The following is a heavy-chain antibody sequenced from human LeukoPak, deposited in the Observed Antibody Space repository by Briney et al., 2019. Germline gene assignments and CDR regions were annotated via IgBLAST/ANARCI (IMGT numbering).Heavy chain of an antibody. D-gene: IGHD6-13*01. CDR3: AREDYCSSRPVDAFDI. CDR1: GFSFSTYW. V-gene: IGHV3-7*01. CDR2: IMQDGSEK. Sequence: SGGSLRLSCLGSGFSFSTYWMGWVRQAPGKGLEWVANIMQDGSEKNYVDSVKGRFTISRDNARKSLFLQMNSLGVDDTAVYFCAREDYCSSRPVDAFDIWGQGTVVTVSS. J-gene: IGHJ3*02.